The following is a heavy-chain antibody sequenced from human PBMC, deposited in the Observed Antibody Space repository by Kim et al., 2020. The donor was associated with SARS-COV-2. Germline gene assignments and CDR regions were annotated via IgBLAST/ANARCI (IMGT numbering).Heavy chain of an antibody. Sequence: GGSLRLSCAASGFTFSSYGMHWVRQAPGKGLEWVAVISYDGSNKYYADSVKGRFTISRDNSKNTLYLQMNSLRAEDTAVYYCAKGGYYGSGCYYQYFQHWGQGTLVTVSS. J-gene: IGHJ1*01. D-gene: IGHD3-10*01. CDR3: AKGGYYGSGCYYQYFQH. CDR1: GFTFSSYG. V-gene: IGHV3-30*18. CDR2: ISYDGSNK.